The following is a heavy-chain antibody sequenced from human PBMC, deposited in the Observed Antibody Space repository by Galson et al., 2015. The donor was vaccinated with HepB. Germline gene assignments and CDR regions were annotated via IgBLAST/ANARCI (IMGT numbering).Heavy chain of an antibody. V-gene: IGHV3-23*01. D-gene: IGHD6-13*01. CDR2: ISGSGGST. CDR1: GFTFSSYA. CDR3: AKDRGSSWGKYYFDY. J-gene: IGHJ4*02. Sequence: SLRLSCAASGFTFSSYAMSWVRQAPGKGLEWVSDISGSGGSTYYADSVKGRFTISRDNSKNTLYLQMNSLRAEDTAVYYCAKDRGSSWGKYYFDYWGQGTLVTVSS.